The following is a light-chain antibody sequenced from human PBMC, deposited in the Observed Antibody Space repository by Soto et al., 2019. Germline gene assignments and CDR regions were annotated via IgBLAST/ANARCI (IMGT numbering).Light chain of an antibody. CDR3: SSYTRSSTYV. V-gene: IGLV2-14*01. Sequence: QSALTQPGSVCSSPGQSITISCTGNSGDVDTYNYLSWYQQPAGRTPKRMIYQVRYRPSGASNRCSCCTSGNTASLTIPGLQAEDEADYYCSSYTRSSTYVFGGGTKVTVL. CDR1: SGDVDTYNY. CDR2: QVR. J-gene: IGLJ1*01.